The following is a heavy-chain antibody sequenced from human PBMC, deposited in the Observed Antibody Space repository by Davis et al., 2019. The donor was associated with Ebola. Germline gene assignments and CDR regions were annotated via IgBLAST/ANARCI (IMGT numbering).Heavy chain of an antibody. Sequence: ASVKVSCKASGYTFTSYAMHWVRQAPGQRLEWMGWINAGKGNTKYSQKFQGRVTITRDTSASTAYMELSSLRSEDTAVYYCARGSFDYYYYGMDVWGQGTTVTVSS. CDR2: INAGKGNT. J-gene: IGHJ6*02. CDR1: GYTFTSYA. D-gene: IGHD3-10*01. CDR3: ARGSFDYYYYGMDV. V-gene: IGHV1-3*01.